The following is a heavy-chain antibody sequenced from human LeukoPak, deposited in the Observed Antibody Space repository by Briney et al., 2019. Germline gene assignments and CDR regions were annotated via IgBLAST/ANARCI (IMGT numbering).Heavy chain of an antibody. Sequence: PGGSLRLSCAASGFTLSSYAMSWVRQAPGKGLEWVSAISGSGGSTYYADSVKGRFTISRDNSKNTLYLQMNSLRAEDTAVYYCAKDDDFWSGYYGLDAFDIWGQGTMVTVSS. V-gene: IGHV3-23*01. J-gene: IGHJ3*02. CDR3: AKDDDFWSGYYGLDAFDI. D-gene: IGHD3-3*01. CDR1: GFTLSSYA. CDR2: ISGSGGST.